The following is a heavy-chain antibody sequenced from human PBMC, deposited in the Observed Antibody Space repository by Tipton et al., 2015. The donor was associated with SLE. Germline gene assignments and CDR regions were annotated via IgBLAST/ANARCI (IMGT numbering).Heavy chain of an antibody. Sequence: QSGPEVKKPGSSVKVSCKASGGTFSSYAISWVRQAPGQGLEWMGRIIPIFGTANYAQKFQGRVTITADESTSTAYMELSSLRSEDTAVYYCARGKRIAIFGVVIRDAFDIWGQGTMVPVSS. CDR3: ARGKRIAIFGVVIRDAFDI. CDR1: GGTFSSYA. J-gene: IGHJ3*02. CDR2: IIPIFGTA. V-gene: IGHV1-69*15. D-gene: IGHD3-3*01.